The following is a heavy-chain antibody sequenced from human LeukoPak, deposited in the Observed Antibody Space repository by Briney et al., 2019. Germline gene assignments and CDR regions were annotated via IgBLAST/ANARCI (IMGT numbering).Heavy chain of an antibody. CDR3: ARAGGHSWYSLYGMDV. D-gene: IGHD6-13*01. CDR1: GFTFSSYE. CDR2: ISSSSSYI. Sequence: PGGSLRLSCAASGFTFSSYEMNWVRQAPGKGLEWVSSISSSSSYIYYADSVKGRFTISRDNAKNSLYLQMNSLRAEDTAVYYCARAGGHSWYSLYGMDVWGKGTTVTVSS. J-gene: IGHJ6*04. V-gene: IGHV3-21*01.